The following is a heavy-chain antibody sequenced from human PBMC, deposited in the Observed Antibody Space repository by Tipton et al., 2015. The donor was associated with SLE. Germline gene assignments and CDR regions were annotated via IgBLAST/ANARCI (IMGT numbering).Heavy chain of an antibody. Sequence: TLSLTCTVSGGSISSGGYYWSWIRQHPGKGLEWIGYIYYSGSTYYNPSLKSRVTISVDTSKNQFSLKLSSVTAADTAVYYCAKDKGQLLRLLDVWGKGTTVTVSS. J-gene: IGHJ6*04. CDR1: GGSISSGGYY. D-gene: IGHD2-15*01. V-gene: IGHV4-31*03. CDR3: AKDKGQLLRLLDV. CDR2: IYYSGST.